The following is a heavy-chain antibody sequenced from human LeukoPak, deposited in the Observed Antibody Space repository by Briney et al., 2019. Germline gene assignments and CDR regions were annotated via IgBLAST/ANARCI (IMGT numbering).Heavy chain of an antibody. CDR3: ARDKQWLKAFDY. V-gene: IGHV3-21*01. CDR1: GFTFSSYS. CDR2: ISSSSSYI. J-gene: IGHJ4*02. Sequence: PGGSLRLSCAASGFTFSSYSMNWVRQAPGKGLEWVSSISSSSSYIYYADSVKGRFTISRDNAKNSLYLQMNSLRAEDTAVYYCARDKQWLKAFDYWGQGTLVTVSS. D-gene: IGHD6-19*01.